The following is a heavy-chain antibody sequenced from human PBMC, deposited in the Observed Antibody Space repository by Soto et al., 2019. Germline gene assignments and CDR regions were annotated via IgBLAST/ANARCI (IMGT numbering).Heavy chain of an antibody. CDR2: IYYSGST. CDR1: GGSISSYY. Sequence: SETLSLTCTVSGGSISSYYWSWIRQPPGEGLEWIGYIYYSGSTNYNPSLKSRVTISVDTSKNQFSLKLSSVTAADTAVYYCARHVRYSNQYNWFDPWGQGTLVTVSS. J-gene: IGHJ5*02. CDR3: ARHVRYSNQYNWFDP. V-gene: IGHV4-59*08. D-gene: IGHD4-4*01.